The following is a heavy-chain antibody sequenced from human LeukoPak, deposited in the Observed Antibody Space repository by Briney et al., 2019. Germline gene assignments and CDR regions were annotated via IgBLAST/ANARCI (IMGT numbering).Heavy chain of an antibody. J-gene: IGHJ4*02. CDR2: IIPIFGTA. Sequence: ASVKVSCKASGGTFSSYAISWVRQAPGQGLEWMGGIIPIFGTANYAQKFQGRVTITADESTSTAYMELSSLRSEDTAVYYCARVKGSKDRPGDYWGQGTLVTVSS. D-gene: IGHD3-10*01. CDR3: ARVKGSKDRPGDY. CDR1: GGTFSSYA. V-gene: IGHV1-69*13.